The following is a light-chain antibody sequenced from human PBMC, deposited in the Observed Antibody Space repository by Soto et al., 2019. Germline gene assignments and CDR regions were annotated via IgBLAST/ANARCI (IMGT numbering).Light chain of an antibody. Sequence: EIVLTQSPGTLSLSPGERATLSCRASQSVSSSYLAWYQQKPGQAPRLLIYGASSRATGITDRCSGSGSGTDFTLTISRLEPEDFAVYSCQQYGSSPPMYTFGQGTKLEIK. CDR3: QQYGSSPPMYT. CDR1: QSVSSSY. J-gene: IGKJ2*01. V-gene: IGKV3-20*01. CDR2: GAS.